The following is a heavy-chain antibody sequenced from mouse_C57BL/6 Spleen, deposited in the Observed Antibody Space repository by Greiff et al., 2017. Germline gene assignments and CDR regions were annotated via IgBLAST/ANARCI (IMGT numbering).Heavy chain of an antibody. D-gene: IGHD2-1*01. V-gene: IGHV1-80*01. CDR3: ARSGGNYAMDY. CDR1: GYAFSSYW. CDR2: IYPGDGDT. Sequence: VQLQQSGAELVKPGASVKISCKASGYAFSSYWMNWVKQRPGQGLEWIGQIYPGDGDTNYNGKFKGKATLTADKSSSTAYMQLSSLTSEDSAVYFCARSGGNYAMDYWGQGTSVTGSS. J-gene: IGHJ4*01.